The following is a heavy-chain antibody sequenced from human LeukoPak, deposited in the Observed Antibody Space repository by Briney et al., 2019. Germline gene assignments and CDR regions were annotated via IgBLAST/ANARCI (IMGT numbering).Heavy chain of an antibody. Sequence: SETLSLTCTVSGYSISSGYYWSWIRQPPGKGLEWIGYIYYSGSTNYNPSLKSRVTISVDTSKNQFSLKLSSVTAADTAVYYCARDVVPAANGGNWFDPWGQGTLVTVSS. V-gene: IGHV4-61*01. CDR1: GYSISSGYY. CDR3: ARDVVPAANGGNWFDP. D-gene: IGHD2-2*01. J-gene: IGHJ5*02. CDR2: IYYSGST.